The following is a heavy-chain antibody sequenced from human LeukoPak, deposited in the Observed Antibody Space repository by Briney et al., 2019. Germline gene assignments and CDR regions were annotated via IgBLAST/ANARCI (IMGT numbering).Heavy chain of an antibody. J-gene: IGHJ1*01. Sequence: TGGSLRLSCAASGFTFDDYAMHWVPQAPGKGLEWVSLISGDGGSTYYVDSVQGRFTISRDNSIISLYLQMNSLRPEDTALYYCAKDPPRIAVAGTGYFQHWGQGTLVTVSS. V-gene: IGHV3-43*02. D-gene: IGHD6-19*01. CDR3: AKDPPRIAVAGTGYFQH. CDR1: GFTFDDYA. CDR2: ISGDGGST.